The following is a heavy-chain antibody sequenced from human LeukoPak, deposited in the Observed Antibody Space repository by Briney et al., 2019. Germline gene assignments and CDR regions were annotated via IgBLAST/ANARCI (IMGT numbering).Heavy chain of an antibody. CDR1: GYTFTNYD. J-gene: IGHJ4*02. CDR2: MNPNSGNT. Sequence: ASVKVSCQASGYTFTNYDINWVRQATGQGLEWIGYMNPNSGNTGYAQKFQDRVTITSDTSISTAYMELSSLRSDDTAVYYCAREGLDYWGQGTLVTVSS. V-gene: IGHV1-8*03. CDR3: AREGLDY.